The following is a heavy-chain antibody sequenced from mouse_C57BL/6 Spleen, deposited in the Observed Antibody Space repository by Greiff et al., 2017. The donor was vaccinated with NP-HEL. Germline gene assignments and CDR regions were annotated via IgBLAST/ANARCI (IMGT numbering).Heavy chain of an antibody. CDR2: IYWDDDK. Sequence: QVTLKESGPGILQSSQTLSLTCSFSGFSLSTSGMGVSWIRQPSGKGLEWLAHIYWDDDKRYNPSLKSRLTISKDTSRNQVFLKITSVDTADTATYYCARRVYDGTEDFAYWGQGTLVTVSA. V-gene: IGHV8-12*01. CDR1: GFSLSTSGMG. CDR3: ARRVYDGTEDFAY. J-gene: IGHJ3*01. D-gene: IGHD2-3*01.